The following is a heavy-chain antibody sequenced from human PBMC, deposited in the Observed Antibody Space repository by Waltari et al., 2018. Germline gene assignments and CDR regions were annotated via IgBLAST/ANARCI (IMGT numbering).Heavy chain of an antibody. D-gene: IGHD3-3*01. Sequence: QVQLQESGPGLVKPSQTLSLTCTVSGGSISSGDYYWSWIRQPPGKGLEWIGYIYYSGSTYYNPSLKSRVTISVDTSKNQFSLKLSSVTAADTAVYYCARAFFGVVTQNFPYYYYYMDVWGKGTTVTISS. V-gene: IGHV4-30-4*08. CDR3: ARAFFGVVTQNFPYYYYYMDV. J-gene: IGHJ6*03. CDR1: GGSISSGDYY. CDR2: IYYSGST.